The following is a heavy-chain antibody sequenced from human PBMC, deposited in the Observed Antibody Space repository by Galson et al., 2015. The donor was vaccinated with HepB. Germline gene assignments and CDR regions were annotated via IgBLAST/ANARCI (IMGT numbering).Heavy chain of an antibody. J-gene: IGHJ6*04. CDR2: VEPDDGEI. CDR1: GYKFTDSS. V-gene: IGHV1-69-2*01. Sequence: VKASCKVSGYKFTDSSLQWVQQAPGKGLEWMGLVEPDDGEIIFAEKFQGRITISADTSVDTAYMELSSLRSEDTAVYYCAIFVAGSDLGEDVWGKGTTVIVSS. D-gene: IGHD3-3*02. CDR3: AIFVAGSDLGEDV.